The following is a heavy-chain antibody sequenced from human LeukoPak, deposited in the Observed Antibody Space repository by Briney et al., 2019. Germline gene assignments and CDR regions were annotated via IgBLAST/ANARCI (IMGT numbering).Heavy chain of an antibody. CDR1: GFTFSSYW. D-gene: IGHD1-1*01. CDR2: INNDGSTT. CDR3: TRDTRGTIGTTTLDY. V-gene: IGHV3-74*01. J-gene: IGHJ4*02. Sequence: GGSLRLSCVASGFTFSSYWVHWVRQAPGKGLVWVSRINNDGSTTTYADSVKGRFTISRDNAKNTLYLQMNSLRAEDTAVYYCTRDTRGTIGTTTLDYWGQGTLVTVSS.